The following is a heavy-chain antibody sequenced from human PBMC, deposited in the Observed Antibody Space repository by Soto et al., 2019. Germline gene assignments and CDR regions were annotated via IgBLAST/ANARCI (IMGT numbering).Heavy chain of an antibody. J-gene: IGHJ4*02. CDR1: GFTFSSYG. CDR3: ALSRRISTPTYSFDY. D-gene: IGHD3-3*01. Sequence: QVQLVESGGGVVQPGRSLRLSCAASGFTFSSYGMHWVRQAPGKGLEWVAVISYDGSNKYYADSVKGRFTISRDNSKNTPYLQMNSLRAEDTADYHSALSRRISTPTYSFDYWGQGTLVTVSS. CDR2: ISYDGSNK. V-gene: IGHV3-30*03.